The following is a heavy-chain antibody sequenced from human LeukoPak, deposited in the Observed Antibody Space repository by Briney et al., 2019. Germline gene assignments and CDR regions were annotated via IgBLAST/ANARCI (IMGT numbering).Heavy chain of an antibody. CDR2: ITTSSVTK. D-gene: IGHD3-16*01. CDR3: ARDRHGGAFDI. Sequence: GGSLRLSCATSGFTFSDYDINWVRQAPGKGLEWLSFITTSSVTKYYADSVKGRFTISRDNAKNSLYLQMNSLRAEDTAVYYCARDRHGGAFDIWGQGTMVTVSS. V-gene: IGHV3-48*01. J-gene: IGHJ3*02. CDR1: GFTFSDYD.